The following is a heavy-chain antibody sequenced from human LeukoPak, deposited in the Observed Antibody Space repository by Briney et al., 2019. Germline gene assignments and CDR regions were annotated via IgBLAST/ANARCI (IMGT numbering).Heavy chain of an antibody. CDR2: ISSSSSYI. J-gene: IGHJ3*02. CDR3: VRNHNYYDSYAFDI. CDR1: GFTFSSYS. V-gene: IGHV3-21*01. Sequence: GGSLRLSCAASGFTFSSYSMTWVRQAPGQGLEWVSSISSSSSYIYYADSVKGRFTISRDNAKNSLYLQMNSLRAEDTAVYYCVRNHNYYDSYAFDIWGQGTMVTVSS. D-gene: IGHD3-22*01.